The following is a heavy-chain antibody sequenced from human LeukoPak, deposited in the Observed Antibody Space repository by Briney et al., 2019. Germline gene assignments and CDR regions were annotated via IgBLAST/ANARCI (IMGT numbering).Heavy chain of an antibody. V-gene: IGHV4-31*03. Sequence: SQTLSLTCTVSGGSISSGGYYWSWIRQHPGKGLEWIGYIYYSGSTYYNPSLKSRVTISVDTSKNQFSLKLSSVTAADTSVYQAEDRIRYFDWSTNYYGMDVWGQGTTVTVSS. CDR1: GGSISSGGYY. CDR3: EDRIRYFDWSTNYYGMDV. D-gene: IGHD3-9*01. CDR2: IYYSGST. J-gene: IGHJ6*02.